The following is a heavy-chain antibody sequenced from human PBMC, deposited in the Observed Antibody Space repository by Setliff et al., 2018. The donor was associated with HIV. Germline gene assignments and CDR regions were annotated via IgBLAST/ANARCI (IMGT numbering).Heavy chain of an antibody. V-gene: IGHV3-48*01. Sequence: GGSLRLSCEVSGVTFSTYSMNWVRQAPGKGLEWVAYISPTSWNIKYADFVQGRFTISRDNAKNSLYLQMNNLRADDTAVFYCTRGPYYYDTHTYFDYWGQGNLVTVSA. CDR3: TRGPYYYDTHTYFDY. J-gene: IGHJ4*02. CDR2: ISPTSWNI. D-gene: IGHD3-22*01. CDR1: GVTFSTYS.